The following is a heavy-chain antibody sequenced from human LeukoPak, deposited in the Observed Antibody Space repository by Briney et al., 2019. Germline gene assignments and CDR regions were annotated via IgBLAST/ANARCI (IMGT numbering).Heavy chain of an antibody. V-gene: IGHV4-34*12. D-gene: IGHD4-23*01. CDR3: ARHARVATHTNHIDY. J-gene: IGHJ4*02. CDR1: GTSFSGYY. Sequence: SETLSLTCAVYGTSFSGYYWSWVRQSPRRGLEWIGEIFHSGTTYYNPSLKSRVTMSVDTSRSQFSLKLRSVTAADTAVYYCARHARVATHTNHIDYWGQGALATVST. CDR2: IFHSGTT.